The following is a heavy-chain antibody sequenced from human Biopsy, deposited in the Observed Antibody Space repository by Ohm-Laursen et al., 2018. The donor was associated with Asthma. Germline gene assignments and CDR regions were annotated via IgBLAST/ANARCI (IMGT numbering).Heavy chain of an antibody. Sequence: GSLRLSCAASGFTVSSNYMSWVRQAPGKGLEWVSVIYSGGSTYYADSVKGRFTISRDNSKNTLYLQMSSLRSEDTAVYYCARGGSYSSRRYYFDYWGQGTLVTVSS. CDR2: IYSGGST. CDR1: GFTVSSNY. J-gene: IGHJ4*02. CDR3: ARGGSYSSRRYYFDY. V-gene: IGHV3-53*05. D-gene: IGHD1-26*01.